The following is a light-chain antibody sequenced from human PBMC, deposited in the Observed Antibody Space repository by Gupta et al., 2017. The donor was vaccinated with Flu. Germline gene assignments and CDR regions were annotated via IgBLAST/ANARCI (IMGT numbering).Light chain of an antibody. Sequence: SVTISCTGTSSDVGSYNRVSWYQQPPGTAPKLMIYEVSNRPSGVPDRFSGSKSGNTASLTISGLQAEDEADYYCSLYTSSSTWVFGGGTKLTVL. V-gene: IGLV2-18*01. CDR1: SSDVGSYNR. J-gene: IGLJ3*02. CDR3: SLYTSSSTWV. CDR2: EVS.